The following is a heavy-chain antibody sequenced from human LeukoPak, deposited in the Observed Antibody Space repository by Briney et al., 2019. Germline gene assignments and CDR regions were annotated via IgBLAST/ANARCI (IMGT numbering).Heavy chain of an antibody. CDR1: GLTFSDYY. CDR3: ARGGAYNWFDP. D-gene: IGHD3-16*01. Sequence: PGGSLRLSCVASGLTFSDYYMSWIRQAPGKGLEWVSYISSSSTYTKYADSMKGRFTISRDNAKNSLYLQMNTLRAEDTAVYYCARGGAYNWFDPWGQGTLVTVSS. CDR2: ISSSSTYT. J-gene: IGHJ5*02. V-gene: IGHV3-11*06.